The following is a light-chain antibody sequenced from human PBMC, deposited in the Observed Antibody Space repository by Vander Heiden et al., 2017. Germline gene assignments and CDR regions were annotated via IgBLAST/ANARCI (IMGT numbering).Light chain of an antibody. V-gene: IGLV1-47*02. CDR2: SNN. J-gene: IGLJ3*02. CDR3: AAWDDSLSGPV. Sequence: QSVLTPPPSASGTPGQRVTISCSGSSSNIGSNYVYWYQQLPGTAPKLRTYSNNQRPSGVPDRFSGSKSGTSASLAISGLRSEDEADYYCAAWDDSLSGPVFGGGTKLTVL. CDR1: SSNIGSNY.